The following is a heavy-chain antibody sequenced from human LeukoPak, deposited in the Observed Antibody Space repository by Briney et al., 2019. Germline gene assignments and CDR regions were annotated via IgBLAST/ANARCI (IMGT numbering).Heavy chain of an antibody. Sequence: PGRSLRLSCAASGFTFSSYAMQWVRQAPGKGLEWVSGISASGGSTYYADSVKGRFTISRDNSKNTLYLQMNSLRAEDTAIYYCAKYVSAKGPPYGLDVWGQGTTVTVSS. J-gene: IGHJ6*02. CDR2: ISASGGST. CDR3: AKYVSAKGPPYGLDV. V-gene: IGHV3-23*01. CDR1: GFTFSSYA. D-gene: IGHD2/OR15-2a*01.